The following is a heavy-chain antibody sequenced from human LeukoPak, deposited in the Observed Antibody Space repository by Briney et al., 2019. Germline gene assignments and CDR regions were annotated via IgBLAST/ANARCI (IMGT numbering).Heavy chain of an antibody. CDR2: IQYDDSEK. J-gene: IGHJ4*02. CDR3: AKAHPLAVAGWGALGY. Sequence: GGSLRLSCAASGFTFTFSTSGMHWVRQAPGKGLEWVAFIQYDDSEKSYADSVKGRCTTSRDNSKNTVYLQMNSLRVEDTAVYYCAKAHPLAVAGWGALGYWGQGTLVTVSP. V-gene: IGHV3-30*02. CDR1: GFTFTFSTSG. D-gene: IGHD6-19*01.